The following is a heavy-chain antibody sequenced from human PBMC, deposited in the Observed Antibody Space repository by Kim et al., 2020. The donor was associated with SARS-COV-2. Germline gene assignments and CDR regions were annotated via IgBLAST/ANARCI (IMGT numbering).Heavy chain of an antibody. J-gene: IGHJ4*01. CDR2: ISGSTTNT. Sequence: GGSLRLSCAASGLTFSSYAMSWFRQSPGRGLEWGSTISGSTTNTYYADSVKGRLTISRDNSKNTLYLQMNSLRPEDTALYYCARDLVYFSRAYFYWGPGT. CDR1: GLTFSSYA. CDR3: ARDLVYFSRAYFY. D-gene: IGHD3-3*01. V-gene: IGHV3-23*01.